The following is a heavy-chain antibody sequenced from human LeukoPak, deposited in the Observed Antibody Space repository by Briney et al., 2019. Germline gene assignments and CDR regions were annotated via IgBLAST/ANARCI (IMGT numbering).Heavy chain of an antibody. CDR3: ARGYDYVWGSPTSLDY. CDR1: GYTFTGYY. D-gene: IGHD3-16*01. CDR2: INPSGGST. J-gene: IGHJ4*02. Sequence: ASVKVSCKASGYTFTGYYMHWVRQAPGQGLEWMGIINPSGGSTSYAQKFQGRVTMTRDMSTSTVYMELSSLRSEDTAVYYCARGYDYVWGSPTSLDYWGQGTLVTVSS. V-gene: IGHV1-46*01.